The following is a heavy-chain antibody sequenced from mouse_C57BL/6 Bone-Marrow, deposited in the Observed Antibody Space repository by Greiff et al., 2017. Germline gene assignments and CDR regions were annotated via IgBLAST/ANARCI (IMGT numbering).Heavy chain of an antibody. V-gene: IGHV1-76*01. CDR2: IYPGSGNT. CDR3: ARRRCFDY. Sequence: VQLVESGAELVRPGASVKLSCKASGYTFTDYYINWVKQRPGQGLEWIARIYPGSGNTYYNEKFKGKATLTAEKSSSTAYMQLSSLTSEDSAVYFCARRRCFDYWGQGTTLTVSS. J-gene: IGHJ2*01. CDR1: GYTFTDYY.